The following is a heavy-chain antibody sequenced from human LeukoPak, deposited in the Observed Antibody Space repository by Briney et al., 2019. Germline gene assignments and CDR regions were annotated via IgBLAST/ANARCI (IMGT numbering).Heavy chain of an antibody. D-gene: IGHD3-3*01. Sequence: GGSLRLSCTASGFMFDDYGMSWVRQAPGKGLEWVSVIYSGGSTYYADSVKGRFTISRDNSKNTLYLQMNSLRSDDTAVYYCARGLEWLTRRHTWFDPWGQGTLVTVSS. V-gene: IGHV3-53*05. J-gene: IGHJ5*02. CDR2: IYSGGST. CDR1: GFMFDDYG. CDR3: ARGLEWLTRRHTWFDP.